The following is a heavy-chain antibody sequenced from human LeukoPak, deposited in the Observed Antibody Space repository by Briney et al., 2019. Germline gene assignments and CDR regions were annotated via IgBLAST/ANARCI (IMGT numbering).Heavy chain of an antibody. CDR2: IKYRGTT. Sequence: SETLSLTCTVSGGSISNSGHYWGWIRQPPGKGLEWIGSIKYRGTTNYNPALQSRVTISVDTSKKQFSLRLSSVTAADTAVYHCARHFDSPGFSPYEDRFDSWGQGTLVTVSS. CDR1: GGSISNSGHY. CDR3: ARHFDSPGFSPYEDRFDS. J-gene: IGHJ5*01. D-gene: IGHD5-12*01. V-gene: IGHV4-39*01.